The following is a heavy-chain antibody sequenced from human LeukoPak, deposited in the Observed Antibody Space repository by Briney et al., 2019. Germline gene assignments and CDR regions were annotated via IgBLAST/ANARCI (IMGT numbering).Heavy chain of an antibody. CDR2: TYYRSKWYN. Sequence: SQTLSLTCAISGDSVSSNSAAWNWIRQSPSRGLEWLGRTYYRSKWYNDYAVSVKSRITINPDTSKNQFSLKLSSVTAADTAVYYCARARITIFGVVITFDYWGQGTLVTVSS. J-gene: IGHJ4*02. CDR1: GDSVSSNSAA. CDR3: ARARITIFGVVITFDY. V-gene: IGHV6-1*01. D-gene: IGHD3-3*01.